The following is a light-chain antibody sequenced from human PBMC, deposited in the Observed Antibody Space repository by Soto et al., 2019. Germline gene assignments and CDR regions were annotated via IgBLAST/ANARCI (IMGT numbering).Light chain of an antibody. CDR1: SSNIGRNI. V-gene: IGLV1-44*01. CDR2: TNN. CDR3: AVWDDSLNGVV. J-gene: IGLJ2*01. Sequence: QLVLTQPPSASGTPGQRVTIPCSGSSSNIGRNIVNWYQQLPGTAPKLLIYTNNQRPSGVPDRFSGSKSGTSASLAISGLQSEDEADYYCAVWDDSLNGVVFGGGTKLTVL.